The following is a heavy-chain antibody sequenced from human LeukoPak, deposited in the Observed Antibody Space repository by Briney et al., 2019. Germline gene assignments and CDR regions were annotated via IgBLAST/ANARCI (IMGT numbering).Heavy chain of an antibody. Sequence: GGSLRLSCAASGFTFSTYAMHWVRQAPGKGLEWVAVISHDGSNKYYADSVKGRFTTSRDSSKNTVYLQMNSLRAEDTAVYYCAKSGREYSSSWYNFDYWGQGTLVTVSS. J-gene: IGHJ4*02. CDR3: AKSGREYSSSWYNFDY. CDR2: ISHDGSNK. D-gene: IGHD6-13*01. CDR1: GFTFSTYA. V-gene: IGHV3-30*07.